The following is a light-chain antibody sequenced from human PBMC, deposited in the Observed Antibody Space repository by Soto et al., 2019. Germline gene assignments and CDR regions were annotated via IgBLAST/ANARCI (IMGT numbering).Light chain of an antibody. CDR1: SSDVGAYDF. V-gene: IGLV2-14*03. CDR3: SSYTSSSTRV. Sequence: SAPPQAGSVCRSPWQPNPNSCTGNSSDVGAYDFVSWYQQHPDKAPKLMIYEVSNRPSGVSNRFSGSKSVNTATLTISGLQAEDEADYYCSSYTSSSTRVFGTGTKVTVL. J-gene: IGLJ1*01. CDR2: EVS.